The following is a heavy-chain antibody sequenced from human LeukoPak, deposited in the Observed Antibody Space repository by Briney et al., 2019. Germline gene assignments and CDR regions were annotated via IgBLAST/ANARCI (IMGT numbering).Heavy chain of an antibody. D-gene: IGHD3-10*01. J-gene: IGHJ4*02. CDR2: INAYNSDT. CDR1: NYTFTSYG. CDR3: ARDGSGVWFDY. Sequence: EASVKVSCKASNYTFTSYGISWVRQAPGQGLEWMAWINAYNSDTNYAQKFQGRVTLTTDTSTSTAYMELRSLRSDDTAVYYCARDGSGVWFDYWGQGTLVTVSS. V-gene: IGHV1-18*01.